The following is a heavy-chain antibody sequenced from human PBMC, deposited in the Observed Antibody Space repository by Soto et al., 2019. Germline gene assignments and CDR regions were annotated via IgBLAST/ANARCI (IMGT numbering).Heavy chain of an antibody. V-gene: IGHV4-38-2*01. J-gene: IGHJ4*02. Sequence: SETLSLTCAVSGYSISRGYYWGWIRQPPGKGLEWIGSIYHSGSTYYNPSLKSRVTISVDTSKSQFSLKLSSVTAADTAVYYCARTYRSMIVVALYFDYWGQGTLVTVSS. D-gene: IGHD3-22*01. CDR1: GYSISRGYY. CDR3: ARTYRSMIVVALYFDY. CDR2: IYHSGST.